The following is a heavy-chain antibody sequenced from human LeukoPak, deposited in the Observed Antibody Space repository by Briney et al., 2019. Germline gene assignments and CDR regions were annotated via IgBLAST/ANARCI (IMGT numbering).Heavy chain of an antibody. CDR1: GYTLTELS. V-gene: IGHV1-24*01. Sequence: ASVKVSCKVSGYTLTELSMHWVRQAPGKGLEWMGGFDPEDGETIYAQKFQGRVTMTEDTSTSTAYMELRSLRSDDTAVYYCARVFRCSSTSCYRSHYDWFDPWGQGTLVTVSS. CDR3: ARVFRCSSTSCYRSHYDWFDP. J-gene: IGHJ5*02. D-gene: IGHD2-2*02. CDR2: FDPEDGET.